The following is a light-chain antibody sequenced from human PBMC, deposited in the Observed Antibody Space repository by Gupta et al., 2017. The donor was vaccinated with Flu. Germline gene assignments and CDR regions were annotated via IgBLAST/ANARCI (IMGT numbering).Light chain of an antibody. CDR1: QSVSSSY. J-gene: IGKJ4*01. CDR2: GAS. CDR3: QQYSGSPPIT. Sequence: TLSLSPGERATLSCRASQSVSSSYFAWYQQKPGQAPRVLIFGASSRATGIPDRFSGSGSGTDFTLTISRLGPEDSAVYYCQQYSGSPPITFGGGTKVEIK. V-gene: IGKV3-20*01.